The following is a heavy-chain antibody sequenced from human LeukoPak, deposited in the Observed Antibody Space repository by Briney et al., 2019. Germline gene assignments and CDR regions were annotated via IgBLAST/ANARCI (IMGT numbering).Heavy chain of an antibody. CDR3: ARVYYDSSGYDY. CDR1: GYTFTSYG. V-gene: IGHV1-46*01. CDR2: INPSGGST. Sequence: ASVKVSCKASGYTFTSYGISWVRQAPGQGLEWMGIINPSGGSTSYAQKFRGRVTMTRDTSTSTVYMELSSLRSEDTAVYYCARVYYDSSGYDYWGQGTLVTVSS. D-gene: IGHD3-22*01. J-gene: IGHJ4*02.